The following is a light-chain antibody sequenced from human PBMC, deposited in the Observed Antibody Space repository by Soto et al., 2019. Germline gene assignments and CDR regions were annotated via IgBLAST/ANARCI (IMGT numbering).Light chain of an antibody. V-gene: IGKV1-5*03. Sequence: DIQMTQSPSTLSVSVGDRVTITCRASQRISSWLAWYQQKPGKAPKLLIYKASSLESGVPSRFSGRGSGTEFTLTISRLQPDDFATYYCQQYNSYSRTFGQGTKVEIK. CDR2: KAS. CDR3: QQYNSYSRT. CDR1: QRISSW. J-gene: IGKJ1*01.